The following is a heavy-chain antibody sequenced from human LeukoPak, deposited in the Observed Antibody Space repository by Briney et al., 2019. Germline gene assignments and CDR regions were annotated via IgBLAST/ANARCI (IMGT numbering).Heavy chain of an antibody. Sequence: GRSLRLSCAASVFTFSSYAMSSVRQAPRKGLEWVSAISGSGGSTYYADSENGRFTISRDTSKHTLYLQMTSLRAEDTAVYYCAKGPLGNDAFDIWGQGTMVTVSS. CDR2: ISGSGGST. CDR1: VFTFSSYA. D-gene: IGHD7-27*01. CDR3: AKGPLGNDAFDI. V-gene: IGHV3-23*01. J-gene: IGHJ3*02.